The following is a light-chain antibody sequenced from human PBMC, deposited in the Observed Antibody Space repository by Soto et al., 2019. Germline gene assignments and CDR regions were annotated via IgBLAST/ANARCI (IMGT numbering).Light chain of an antibody. V-gene: IGLV2-14*01. CDR3: SSYTSSSTPDV. J-gene: IGLJ1*01. CDR1: SSDVGGYNY. Sequence: QSVLTQPASVSGSPGQSITISCTGTSSDVGGYNYIPWYQQHPGKAPKLMIYEVSNRPSGVSNRFSGSKSGNTASLTISGLQAEDEADYYCSSYTSSSTPDVYGSSTKVTV. CDR2: EVS.